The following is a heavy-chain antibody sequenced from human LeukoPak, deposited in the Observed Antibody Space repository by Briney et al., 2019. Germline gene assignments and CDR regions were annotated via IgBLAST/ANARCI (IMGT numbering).Heavy chain of an antibody. Sequence: GESLKISCKGSGYSFTSYWIGWVRQMPGKGLEWMGIIYPGDYDTRYSPSFQGQVTISADKSISTAYLQWSSLKASDTAMYYCARHGSPYYYGSGSYPLYFDYWGQGTLVTVSS. D-gene: IGHD3-10*01. J-gene: IGHJ4*02. V-gene: IGHV5-51*01. CDR2: IYPGDYDT. CDR1: GYSFTSYW. CDR3: ARHGSPYYYGSGSYPLYFDY.